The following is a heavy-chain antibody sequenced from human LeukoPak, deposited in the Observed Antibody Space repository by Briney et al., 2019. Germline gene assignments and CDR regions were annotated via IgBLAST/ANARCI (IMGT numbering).Heavy chain of an antibody. J-gene: IGHJ6*03. CDR3: ARLTVTYYYYYYYMDV. Sequence: SETLSLTCTVSGGSISSYYWSWIRQPAGKGLEWIGRIYTSGSTNYNPSLKSRVTMSVDTSKNQFSLKLSSVTAADTAVYYCARLTVTYYYYYYYMDVWGKGTTVTVSS. D-gene: IGHD4-17*01. CDR1: GGSISSYY. V-gene: IGHV4-4*07. CDR2: IYTSGST.